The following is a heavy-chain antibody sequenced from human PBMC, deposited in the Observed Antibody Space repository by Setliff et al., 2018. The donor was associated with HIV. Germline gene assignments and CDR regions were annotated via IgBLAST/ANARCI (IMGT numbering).Heavy chain of an antibody. CDR2: IYYTGTT. Sequence: SETLSLTCTVSGGSITGHYWSWIRQPPGKGLEWIGSIYYTGTTNYNPSLKSRVTISVETSTVQFSLKLNSVTVVDTAVYFCARGGGFWSGQLDYWGQGTLVTVSS. D-gene: IGHD3-3*01. J-gene: IGHJ4*02. V-gene: IGHV4-59*08. CDR1: GGSITGHY. CDR3: ARGGGFWSGQLDY.